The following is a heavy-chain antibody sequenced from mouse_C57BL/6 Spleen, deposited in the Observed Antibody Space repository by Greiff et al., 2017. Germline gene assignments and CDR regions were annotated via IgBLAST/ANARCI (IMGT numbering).Heavy chain of an antibody. D-gene: IGHD2-4*01. V-gene: IGHV1-15*01. Sequence: QVQLQQSGAELVRPGASVTLSCKASGYTFTDYEMHWVKQTPVHGLEWIGAIAPETGGTAYNQKFKGKAILTADKSSSTAYMELRSLTSEDSAVYYCTRGYYDYDGYFDVWGTGTTVTVSS. CDR3: TRGYYDYDGYFDV. CDR1: GYTFTDYE. J-gene: IGHJ1*03. CDR2: IAPETGGT.